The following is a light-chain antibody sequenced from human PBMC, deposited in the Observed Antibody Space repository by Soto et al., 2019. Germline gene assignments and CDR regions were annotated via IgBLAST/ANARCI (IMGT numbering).Light chain of an antibody. Sequence: QSALTQPASVSGSPGQSITISCTGTSSDVGSYNLVSWYQQHPGKAPKLMIYEGSKRPSGVSNRFSGSKSGNTASLTISGLQAGDEADYYCCSYAGGTVFGGGTKLTVL. CDR1: SSDVGSYNL. J-gene: IGLJ2*01. CDR3: CSYAGGTV. CDR2: EGS. V-gene: IGLV2-23*01.